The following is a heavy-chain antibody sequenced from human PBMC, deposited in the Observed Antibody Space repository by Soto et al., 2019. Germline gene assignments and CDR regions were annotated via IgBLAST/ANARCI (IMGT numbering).Heavy chain of an antibody. CDR1: GGSFSGYY. Sequence: NPSETLSLTCAVYGGSFSGYYWSWIRQPPGKGLDWIGEINHSGSTNYNPSLKSRVTISVDTSKNQFSLKLSSVTAADTAVYYCARVDDYVWGSYRRSFYSMDVWGQGTTVTVSS. CDR3: ARVDDYVWGSYRRSFYSMDV. V-gene: IGHV4-34*01. J-gene: IGHJ6*02. CDR2: INHSGST. D-gene: IGHD3-16*02.